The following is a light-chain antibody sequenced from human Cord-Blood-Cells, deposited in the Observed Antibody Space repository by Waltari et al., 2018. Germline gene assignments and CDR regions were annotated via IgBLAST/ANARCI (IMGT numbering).Light chain of an antibody. CDR3: QQYGSSPQP. CDR1: QSVSSSY. Sequence: EIVLTQSPGTLSLSPGERATLSCRASQSVSSSYLAWYQQKPGQAPRLLIYGASSRATGIPDRCKGSGSVTAFTLTISRLEPEDFAVYYCQQYGSSPQPFGQGTKVEIK. J-gene: IGKJ1*01. V-gene: IGKV3-20*01. CDR2: GAS.